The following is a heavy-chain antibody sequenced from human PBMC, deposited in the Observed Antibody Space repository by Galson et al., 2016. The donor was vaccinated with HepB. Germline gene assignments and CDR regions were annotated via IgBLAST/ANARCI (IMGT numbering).Heavy chain of an antibody. CDR1: GYIFTNSI. CDR3: AREALLGTSGTTGYHGMDV. V-gene: IGHV1-18*01. J-gene: IGHJ6*02. Sequence: SVKVSCKASGYIFTNSIISWARQAPGQGLERLGWISISPGNTYYADKIQGRVTMTADRSTRTVYLELRSLRFDDTAVYYCAREALLGTSGTTGYHGMDVWGQGTTVTVSS. D-gene: IGHD1-1*01. CDR2: ISISPGNT.